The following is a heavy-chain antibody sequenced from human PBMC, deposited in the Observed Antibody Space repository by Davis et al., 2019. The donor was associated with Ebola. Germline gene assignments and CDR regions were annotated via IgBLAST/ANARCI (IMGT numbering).Heavy chain of an antibody. CDR2: INHSGST. J-gene: IGHJ4*02. CDR3: ARGRDYIWGSYRYLV. D-gene: IGHD3-16*02. CDR1: GGSVSSGSYY. Sequence: MPSETLSLTCTVSGGSVSSGSYYWSWIRQPPGKGLEWIGEINHSGSTNYNPSLKSRVTISVDTSKNQFSLKLSSVTAADTAVYYCARGRDYIWGSYRYLVWGQGTLVTVSS. V-gene: IGHV4-61*01.